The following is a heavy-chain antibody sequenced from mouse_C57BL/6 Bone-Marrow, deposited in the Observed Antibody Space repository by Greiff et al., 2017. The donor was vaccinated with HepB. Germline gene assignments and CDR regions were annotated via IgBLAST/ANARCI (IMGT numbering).Heavy chain of an antibody. V-gene: IGHV5-9-1*02. CDR1: GFTFSSYA. CDR2: ISSGGDYI. J-gene: IGHJ1*03. Sequence: EVNVVESGAGLVKPGGSLKLSCAASGFTFSSYAMSWVRQTPEKRLEWVAYISSGGDYIYYADTVKGRFTISRDNARNTLYLQMSSLKSEDTAMYYCTREKDYYGSSYGYFDVWGTGTTVTVSS. CDR3: TREKDYYGSSYGYFDV. D-gene: IGHD1-1*01.